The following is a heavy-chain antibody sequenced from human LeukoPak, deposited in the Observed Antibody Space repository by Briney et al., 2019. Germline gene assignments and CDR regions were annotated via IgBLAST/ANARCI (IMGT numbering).Heavy chain of an antibody. CDR2: IYYSGST. CDR3: ARFLRLGAAARIDNWFDP. J-gene: IGHJ5*02. CDR1: GGSISRYY. D-gene: IGHD6-13*01. V-gene: IGHV4-59*08. Sequence: PSETLSLTCTVSGGSISRYYWSWIRQPPGKGLEWIGYIYYSGSTNYNPSLKSRVTISVDTSKNQFSLKLSSVTAADTAVYYCARFLRLGAAARIDNWFDPWGQGTLVTVSS.